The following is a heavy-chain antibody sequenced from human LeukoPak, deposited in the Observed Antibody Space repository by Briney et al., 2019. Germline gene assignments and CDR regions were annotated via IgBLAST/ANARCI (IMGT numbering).Heavy chain of an antibody. D-gene: IGHD2-15*01. Sequence: ASVKVSCKASGYTFTGYYMHWVRQAPGQGLEWVRWINPNSGGTNYAQKFQGRVTMTRDTSISTAYMELSRLRSDDTAVYYCARGCSGGSCYYYYYMDVWGKGTTVTVSS. CDR3: ARGCSGGSCYYYYYMDV. CDR1: GYTFTGYY. V-gene: IGHV1-2*02. CDR2: INPNSGGT. J-gene: IGHJ6*03.